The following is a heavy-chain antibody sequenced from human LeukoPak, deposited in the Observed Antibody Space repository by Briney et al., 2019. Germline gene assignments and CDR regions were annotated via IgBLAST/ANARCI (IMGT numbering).Heavy chain of an antibody. CDR3: ASWPGGWYGEDY. CDR1: GFTFDDYA. D-gene: IGHD6-19*01. V-gene: IGHV3-9*01. Sequence: PGGSLRLSCAASGFTFDDYAMHWVRQAPGKGLEWVSGISWSSGSIGYADSVKGRFTISRDNSKNTLYLQMNSLRAEDTAVYYCASWPGGWYGEDYWGQGPLVTVSS. J-gene: IGHJ4*02. CDR2: ISWSSGSI.